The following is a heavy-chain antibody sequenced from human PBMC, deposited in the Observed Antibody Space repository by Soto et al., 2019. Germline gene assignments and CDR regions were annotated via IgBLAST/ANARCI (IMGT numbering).Heavy chain of an antibody. V-gene: IGHV4-4*02. CDR1: GGSISSSNW. CDR2: IYHSGST. J-gene: IGHJ4*02. D-gene: IGHD6-13*01. Sequence: QVQLQESGPGLVKPSGTLSLTCAVSGGSISSSNWWSWVRQPPGKGLEWIGEIYHSGSTNYNPSLKSRVTISVDKSKNQFSLXXSSVTAADTXXXXXXXXXXXXXAAGPYFDYWGQGTLVTVSS. CDR3: XXXXXXXXAAGPYFDY.